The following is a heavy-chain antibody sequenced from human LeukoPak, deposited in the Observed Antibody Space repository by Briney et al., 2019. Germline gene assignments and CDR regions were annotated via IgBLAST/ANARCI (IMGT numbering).Heavy chain of an antibody. Sequence: GGSLRLSCAASGFTFSSYGMHWVRQAPGKGLEWVAVISYDGSNKYYADSGKGRFTISRDNSKNTLYLQMNSLRAEDTAVYYCAKDHPGGRFLEWLSAYYYGMDVWGQGTTVTVSS. J-gene: IGHJ6*02. CDR2: ISYDGSNK. V-gene: IGHV3-30*18. CDR1: GFTFSSYG. CDR3: AKDHPGGRFLEWLSAYYYGMDV. D-gene: IGHD3-3*01.